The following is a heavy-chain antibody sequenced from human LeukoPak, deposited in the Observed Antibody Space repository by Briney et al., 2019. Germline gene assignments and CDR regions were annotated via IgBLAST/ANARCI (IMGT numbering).Heavy chain of an antibody. CDR1: GYTFIRFW. CDR3: ATGGIYSSNFDY. J-gene: IGHJ4*02. Sequence: KPGESLKISCKGSGYTFIRFWIGWVRQMPGKVLEWMGIIYPGDSETRYSPSFQGQVTISVDKSISTAYLQWSSLKASDTAVYYCATGGIYSSNFDYWGQGTLVTVSS. CDR2: IYPGDSET. D-gene: IGHD5-18*01. V-gene: IGHV5-51*01.